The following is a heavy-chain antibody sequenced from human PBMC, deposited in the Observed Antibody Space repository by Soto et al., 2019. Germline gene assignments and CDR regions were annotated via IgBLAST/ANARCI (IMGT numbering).Heavy chain of an antibody. CDR1: GGSFSGYY. D-gene: IGHD3-16*01. CDR3: ARSNTFGGVDLFDY. V-gene: IGHV4-34*01. J-gene: IGHJ4*02. CDR2: INHSGST. Sequence: SETLSLTCAVYGGSFSGYYWSWIRQPPGKGLEWIGEINHSGSTNYNPSLKSRVTISVDTSKNQFSLKLSSVTAADTAVYYCARSNTFGGVDLFDYWGQGTLVTVSS.